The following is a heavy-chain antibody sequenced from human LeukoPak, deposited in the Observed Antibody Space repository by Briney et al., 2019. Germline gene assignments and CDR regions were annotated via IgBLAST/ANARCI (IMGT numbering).Heavy chain of an antibody. CDR1: GFTFSGYS. J-gene: IGHJ4*02. Sequence: GGSLRLSCAASGFTFSGYSMTWVRQAPGKGLEWVSYISTSSSTLYYADSVKGRFTISRDNDKNSLYLQMNSLRAEDTAVYYCARGAASGTSRFDYWGQGTLVTVSS. D-gene: IGHD6-13*01. V-gene: IGHV3-48*01. CDR3: ARGAASGTSRFDY. CDR2: ISTSSSTL.